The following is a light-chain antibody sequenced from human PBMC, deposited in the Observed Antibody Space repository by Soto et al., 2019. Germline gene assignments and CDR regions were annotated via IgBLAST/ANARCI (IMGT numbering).Light chain of an antibody. CDR2: GAS. V-gene: IGKV3-20*01. CDR1: QSVSSSY. J-gene: IGKJ4*01. CDR3: QQYGSSHRALT. Sequence: DIVLTQSPGTLSLSPGERATLSCRASQSVSSSYLAWYQQKPGQAPRLLIYGASSRATGIPDRFSGSGSGTDFTLTISRLEPEDFAVYYCQQYGSSHRALTFGGGTKVDIK.